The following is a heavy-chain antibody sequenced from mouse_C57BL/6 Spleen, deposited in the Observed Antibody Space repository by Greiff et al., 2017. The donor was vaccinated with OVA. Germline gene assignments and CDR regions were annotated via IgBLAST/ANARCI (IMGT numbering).Heavy chain of an antibody. D-gene: IGHD2-1*01. J-gene: IGHJ3*01. V-gene: IGHV14-4*01. Sequence: VQLKQSGAELVRPGASVKLSRTASGFNIKDDYMHWVKQRPEQGLEWIGWIDPENGDTEYASKFQGKATITADTSSNTAYLQLSSLTSEDTAVYYCTTDYGNWRFAYWGQGTLVTVSA. CDR1: GFNIKDDY. CDR3: TTDYGNWRFAY. CDR2: IDPENGDT.